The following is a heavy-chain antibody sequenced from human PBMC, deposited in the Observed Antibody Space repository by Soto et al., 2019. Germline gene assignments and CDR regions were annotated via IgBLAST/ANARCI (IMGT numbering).Heavy chain of an antibody. Sequence: GPLRLTCAASGLSFSSHGVNWVRQAPGKGLEWVSAISGSGGSTYYADSVKGRFTISRDNSKNTLYLQMNSLRAEDTAVYYCEKDDLIVVVLSGFDPWGQGTLVTVSS. J-gene: IGHJ5*02. CDR1: GLSFSSHG. CDR3: EKDDLIVVVLSGFDP. V-gene: IGHV3-23*01. D-gene: IGHD3-22*01. CDR2: ISGSGGST.